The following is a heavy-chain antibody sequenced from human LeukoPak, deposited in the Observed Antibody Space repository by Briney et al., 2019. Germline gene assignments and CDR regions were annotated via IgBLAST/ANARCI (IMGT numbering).Heavy chain of an antibody. D-gene: IGHD1-20*01. V-gene: IGHV1-2*02. CDR2: INPKSGGT. Sequence: ASVKVSCKASGYTFSDNYLHWVRQAPGQGLEWMGWINPKSGGTEYAQKFQGRVTMTRDTSLSTVYMELRRLTSDDTAVYYCAREVDNWNGNAFDIWGQGTMVTVSS. J-gene: IGHJ3*02. CDR3: AREVDNWNGNAFDI. CDR1: GYTFSDNY.